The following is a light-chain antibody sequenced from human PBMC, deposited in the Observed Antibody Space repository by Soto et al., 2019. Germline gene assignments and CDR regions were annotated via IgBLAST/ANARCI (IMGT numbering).Light chain of an antibody. CDR2: GAS. Sequence: EIVLTQSPGTLSLSPGERATLSCRSSQSVSSSYLAWYQQKPGQAPRLLIYGASSRATGIPDRFSGSVSGTEFTLTISSLQSEDFAVYYCQQYNEWPPFTFGQGTRLETK. V-gene: IGKV3-20*01. J-gene: IGKJ5*01. CDR1: QSVSSSY. CDR3: QQYNEWPPFT.